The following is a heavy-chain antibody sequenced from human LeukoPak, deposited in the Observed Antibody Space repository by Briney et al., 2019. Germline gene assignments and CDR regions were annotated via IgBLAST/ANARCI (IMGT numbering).Heavy chain of an antibody. CDR2: ISYDGSNK. Sequence: GGSLRLSCAASGFTFSSYAMHWVRQAPGKGLEWVAVISYDGSNKYYADSVKGRFTISRDNSKNTLYLQMNSLRAEDTAVYYCARESKGYCGGDCFDAFDMWGQGTMVTVSS. CDR3: ARESKGYCGGDCFDAFDM. V-gene: IGHV3-30-3*01. CDR1: GFTFSSYA. D-gene: IGHD2-21*02. J-gene: IGHJ3*02.